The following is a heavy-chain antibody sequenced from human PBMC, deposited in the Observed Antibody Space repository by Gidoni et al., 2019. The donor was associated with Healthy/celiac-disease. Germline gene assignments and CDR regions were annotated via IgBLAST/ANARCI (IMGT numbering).Heavy chain of an antibody. Sequence: QVPLVQSGAEVKKPVPSVQVSCLASVYTFISYRINWVRQAPGHGLEWMGWISAYNGNTNYAQKLQGRVTMTTDKSTSTAYMGLRSLRSDDTAVYYCAKEATTGYSDSSGPFDYWGQGTLVTVSS. CDR2: ISAYNGNT. D-gene: IGHD3-22*01. V-gene: IGHV1-18*01. CDR3: AKEATTGYSDSSGPFDY. J-gene: IGHJ4*02. CDR1: VYTFISYR.